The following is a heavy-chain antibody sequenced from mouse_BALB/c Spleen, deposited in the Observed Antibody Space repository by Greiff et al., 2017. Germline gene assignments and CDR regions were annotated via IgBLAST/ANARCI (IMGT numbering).Heavy chain of an antibody. Sequence: LQQPGSELVRPGASVKLSCKASGYTFTSYWMHWVKQRPGQGLEWIGNIYPGSGSTNYDEKFKSKATLTVDTSSSTAYMQLSSLTSEDSAVYYCTRGEYGNLYYYAMDYWGQGTSVTVSS. V-gene: IGHV1S22*01. CDR3: TRGEYGNLYYYAMDY. CDR1: GYTFTSYW. CDR2: IYPGSGST. J-gene: IGHJ4*01. D-gene: IGHD2-10*02.